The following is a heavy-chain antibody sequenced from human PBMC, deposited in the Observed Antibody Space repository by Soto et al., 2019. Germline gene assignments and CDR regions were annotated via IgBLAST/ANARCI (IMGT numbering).Heavy chain of an antibody. D-gene: IGHD6-19*01. CDR2: TYYRSKWYN. V-gene: IGHV6-1*01. CDR1: GDSVSSNSAA. J-gene: IGHJ6*02. CDR3: ARVAATVAGEYYYGMDV. Sequence: PSQTLSLTCVISGDSVSSNSAAWNWIRQSPSRGLEWLGRTYYRSKWYNDYAVSVKSRITINPDTSKNQFSLRLNSVTPEDTAVYYCARVAATVAGEYYYGMDVWGQGTTVTVSS.